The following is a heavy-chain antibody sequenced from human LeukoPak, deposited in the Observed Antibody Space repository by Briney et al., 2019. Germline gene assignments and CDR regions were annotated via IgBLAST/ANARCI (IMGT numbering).Heavy chain of an antibody. J-gene: IGHJ4*02. D-gene: IGHD2-2*01. Sequence: PGESLKIPCKCSGYRFTSYWSGWVRHMPGKGVEGMGIIYLADSDTRYSPSFQGQVTISADKSISTAYLQWSSLMASDTAMYYCAGYDQPAAMLTKSYYFDYWGQGTLVTVSS. CDR3: AGYDQPAAMLTKSYYFDY. V-gene: IGHV5-51*01. CDR1: GYRFTSYW. CDR2: IYLADSDT.